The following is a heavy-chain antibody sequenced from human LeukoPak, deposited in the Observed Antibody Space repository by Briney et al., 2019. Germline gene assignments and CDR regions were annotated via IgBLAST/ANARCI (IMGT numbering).Heavy chain of an antibody. D-gene: IGHD3-22*01. CDR1: GFRVSSNH. J-gene: IGHJ4*02. V-gene: IGHV3-53*01. CDR3: ARQRDYDTYIDY. Sequence: GGSLRLSCAVSGFRVSSNHMTWVRQAPGKGLEWVSLIYTGDVTYYADSVKGRFTISTDNSKNILYLQMDSLTAEDTALYYCARQRDYDTYIDYWGQGTLVTVSS. CDR2: IYTGDVT.